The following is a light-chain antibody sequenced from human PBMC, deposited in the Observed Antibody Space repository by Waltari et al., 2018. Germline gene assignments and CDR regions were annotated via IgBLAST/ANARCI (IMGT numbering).Light chain of an antibody. CDR1: KLGNTY. J-gene: IGLJ3*02. CDR2: EDS. Sequence: ALTQPPSVSVSPGQTATITCSGDKLGNTYVSWYQQPSGQPPLLVIYEDSRRPSGIPERFSGDNSGNPATLTIGDTQSVDEADYFCQARGNNDVVFGGGTKLTVL. V-gene: IGLV3-1*01. CDR3: QARGNNDVV.